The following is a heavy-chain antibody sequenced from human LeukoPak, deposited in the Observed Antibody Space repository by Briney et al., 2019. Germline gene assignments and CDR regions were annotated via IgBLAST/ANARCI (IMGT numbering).Heavy chain of an antibody. CDR1: GYSISSGYH. CDR2: VSYSGSS. D-gene: IGHD3-22*01. Sequence: PSETLSLTCAVSGYSISSGYHWGWIRQPSGKGLEWIGSVSYSGSSHYNPSLKSRVTILVDTSKNQFSLKLSSVTAADTAVYYCARHSLYDGRGDGTYYFDYWGQGTLVTVSS. CDR3: ARHSLYDGRGDGTYYFDY. J-gene: IGHJ4*02. V-gene: IGHV4-38-2*01.